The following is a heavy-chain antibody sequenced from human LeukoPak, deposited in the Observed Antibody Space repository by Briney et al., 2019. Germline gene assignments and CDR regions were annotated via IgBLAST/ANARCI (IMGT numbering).Heavy chain of an antibody. D-gene: IGHD6-19*01. CDR1: GYSFTSYW. J-gene: IGHJ4*02. Sequence: GESLKISCKGSGYSFTSYWIGWVRQMPGKGLEWMGIIYPGDSDTRYSPSFQGQVTISADKSISTAYLQWSSLKASDTAMYYCARHAPGGEGQWLVFGYWGQGTLVTVSS. CDR2: IYPGDSDT. CDR3: ARHAPGGEGQWLVFGY. V-gene: IGHV5-51*01.